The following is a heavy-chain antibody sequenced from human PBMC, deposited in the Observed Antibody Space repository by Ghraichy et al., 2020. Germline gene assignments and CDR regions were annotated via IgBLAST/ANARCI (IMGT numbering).Heavy chain of an antibody. J-gene: IGHJ3*02. Sequence: GGSLRLSCAASGFTFSSYAMHWVRQAPGKGLEYVSAISSNGGSTYYANSVKGRFTISRDNSKNTLYLQMGSLRAEDMAVYYCARDQWDYANAFDIWGQGTMVTVSS. V-gene: IGHV3-64*01. CDR1: GFTFSSYA. D-gene: IGHD1-26*01. CDR3: ARDQWDYANAFDI. CDR2: ISSNGGST.